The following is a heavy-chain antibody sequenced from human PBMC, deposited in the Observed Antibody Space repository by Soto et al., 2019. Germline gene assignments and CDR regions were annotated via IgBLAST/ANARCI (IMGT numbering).Heavy chain of an antibody. D-gene: IGHD4-17*01. CDR3: ARDTTTTSVSDV. Sequence: GGSLRLSCAASGFTFSSSWMSWVRQAPGKGLEWVANIKQDGSEKYYVDSVKGRFTISRDNAKNSLYLQMNSLRAEDTAVYYCARDTTTTSVSDVWGQGTTVTVSS. CDR1: GFTFSSSW. V-gene: IGHV3-7*01. J-gene: IGHJ6*02. CDR2: IKQDGSEK.